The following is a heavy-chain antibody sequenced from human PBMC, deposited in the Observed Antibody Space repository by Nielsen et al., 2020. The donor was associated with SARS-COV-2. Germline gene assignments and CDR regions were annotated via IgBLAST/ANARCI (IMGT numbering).Heavy chain of an antibody. Sequence: SETLSLTCAVYGGSFSGYYWSWIRQPPGKGLEWIGEINHSGSTNYNPSLKSRVTISVDTSKNQFSLKLSSVTAADTAVYYCARALGGSYYYGMDVWGQGTTVTVSS. CDR2: INHSGST. V-gene: IGHV4-34*01. D-gene: IGHD1-26*01. CDR1: GGSFSGYY. J-gene: IGHJ6*02. CDR3: ARALGGSYYYGMDV.